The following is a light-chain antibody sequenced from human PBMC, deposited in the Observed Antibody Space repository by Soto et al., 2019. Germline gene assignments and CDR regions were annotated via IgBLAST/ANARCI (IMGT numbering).Light chain of an antibody. CDR2: GNS. CDR1: SSNIGAGYD. J-gene: IGLJ2*01. V-gene: IGLV1-40*01. Sequence: QSVLTQPPSVSGAPGQRVTISCTGSSSNIGAGYDVHWYLQLPGTAPKLLIHGNSNRPSGVPDRFSGSKSGTSASLAISGLRSEDEADFYCAAWDDSLNAVVFGGGTKLTVL. CDR3: AAWDDSLNAVV.